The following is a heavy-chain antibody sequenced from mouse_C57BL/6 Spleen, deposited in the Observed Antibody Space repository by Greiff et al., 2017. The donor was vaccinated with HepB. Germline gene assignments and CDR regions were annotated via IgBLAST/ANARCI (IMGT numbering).Heavy chain of an antibody. V-gene: IGHV3-6*01. J-gene: IGHJ3*01. D-gene: IGHD2-4*01. CDR2: ISYDGSN. CDR3: ARYYDYDAAWFAY. Sequence: VQLQQSGPGLVKPSQSLSLTCSVTGYSITSGYYWNWIRQFPGNKLEWMGYISYDGSNNYNPSLKNRISITRDTSKNQFFLKLNSVTTEDTATYYGARYYDYDAAWFAYWGQGTLVTVSA. CDR1: GYSITSGYY.